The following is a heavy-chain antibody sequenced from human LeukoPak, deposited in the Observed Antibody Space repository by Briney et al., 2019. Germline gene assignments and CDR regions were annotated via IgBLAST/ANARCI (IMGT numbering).Heavy chain of an antibody. J-gene: IGHJ4*02. CDR1: GGSISSSNW. CDR2: IYHSGST. Sequence: PSETLSLTCAVSGGSISSSNWWSWVRQPPGKGLEWIGEIYHSGSTNYNPSLKSRVTISVDKSKNQFSLKLSSVTAADTAVYYCARGVVITFGGVIVNFDYWGQGTLVTVSS. CDR3: ARGVVITFGGVIVNFDY. V-gene: IGHV4-4*02. D-gene: IGHD3-16*02.